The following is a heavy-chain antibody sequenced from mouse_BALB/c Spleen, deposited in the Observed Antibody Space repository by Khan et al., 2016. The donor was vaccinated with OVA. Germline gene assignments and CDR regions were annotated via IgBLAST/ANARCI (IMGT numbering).Heavy chain of an antibody. Sequence: EVQGVESGGGLVKPGGSLKLSCAASGFTFSSYAMSWVRQTPEKRLEWVASISSGGRTYSPDSVKGRFTISRDDARNILYLQMSGLRSEDTAMYYCTRLVDYWGQGTSVTVSS. CDR2: ISSGGRT. CDR3: TRLVDY. CDR1: GFTFSSYA. V-gene: IGHV5-6-5*01. J-gene: IGHJ4*01.